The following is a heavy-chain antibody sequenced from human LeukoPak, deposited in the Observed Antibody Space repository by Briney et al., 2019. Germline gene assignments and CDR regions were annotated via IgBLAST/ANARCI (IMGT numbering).Heavy chain of an antibody. V-gene: IGHV3-21*01. CDR1: GFTFSSYS. Sequence: GGSLRLSCAASGFTFSSYSMNWVRQAPGKGLEWVSSISSSSSYIYYADSVKGRFTISRDNAKNSLYLQMNSLRAEDTAVYYCAWASSGWYRWFDPWGQGTLVTVSS. D-gene: IGHD6-19*01. CDR3: AWASSGWYRWFDP. J-gene: IGHJ5*02. CDR2: ISSSSSYI.